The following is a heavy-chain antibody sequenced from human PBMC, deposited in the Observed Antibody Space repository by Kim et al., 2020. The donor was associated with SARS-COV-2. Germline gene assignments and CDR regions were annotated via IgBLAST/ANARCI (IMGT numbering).Heavy chain of an antibody. Sequence: GESLKISCKGSGYSFTSYWISWVRQMPGKGLEWMGRIDPSDSYTNYSPSFQGHVTISADKSISTAYLQWSSLKASDTAMYYCARHKRGYSGYDYLNYFDYWGQGTLVTVSS. J-gene: IGHJ4*02. CDR1: GYSFTSYW. CDR3: ARHKRGYSGYDYLNYFDY. V-gene: IGHV5-10-1*01. CDR2: IDPSDSYT. D-gene: IGHD5-12*01.